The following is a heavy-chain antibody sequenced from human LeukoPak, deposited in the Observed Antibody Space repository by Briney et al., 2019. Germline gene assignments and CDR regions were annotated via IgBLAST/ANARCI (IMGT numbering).Heavy chain of an antibody. CDR1: GGSFSGYL. CDR2: SNYRGDT. J-gene: IGHJ6*02. Sequence: PSETLSLTCDVPGGSFSGYLWSWIRQSPGKGLEWIAESNYRGDTNSNPSLESRLTISVDTSKNQFSLKLTSVTAADTGIYYCTRSGLTGMRKYARADSYYYGMDVWGQGTAVAVSS. CDR3: TRSGLTGMRKYARADSYYYGMDV. D-gene: IGHD3-10*01. V-gene: IGHV4-34*01.